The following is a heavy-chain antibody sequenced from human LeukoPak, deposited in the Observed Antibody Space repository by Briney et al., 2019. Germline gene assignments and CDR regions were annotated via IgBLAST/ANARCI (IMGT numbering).Heavy chain of an antibody. J-gene: IGHJ6*02. Sequence: LAGGSLRLSCAASGFTFSTYAMTWVRQAPGKGLEWVSLISGSGGNTYYADSVKGRFTISRDNSKNTLSLQMNSLRAEDTAVYYCAKDVRVGGGGMDVWGQGTPVTVCS. CDR2: ISGSGGNT. D-gene: IGHD1-26*01. CDR3: AKDVRVGGGGMDV. V-gene: IGHV3-23*01. CDR1: GFTFSTYA.